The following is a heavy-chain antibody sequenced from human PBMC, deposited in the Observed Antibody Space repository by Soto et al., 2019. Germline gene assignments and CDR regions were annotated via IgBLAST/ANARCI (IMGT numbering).Heavy chain of an antibody. CDR1: GGSFRDYF. Sequence: QVQLQQWGAGLLKPSETLSLTCAVYGGSFRDYFWSWIRQPPGKGLEWIGEINHSGSTNYNPSLTSRVTASVDTSKNQFSLKLSSVTAADTAFYYCARVSGAAAGIVPFWGQGTLVTVSS. D-gene: IGHD6-13*01. J-gene: IGHJ4*02. V-gene: IGHV4-34*01. CDR3: ARVSGAAAGIVPF. CDR2: INHSGST.